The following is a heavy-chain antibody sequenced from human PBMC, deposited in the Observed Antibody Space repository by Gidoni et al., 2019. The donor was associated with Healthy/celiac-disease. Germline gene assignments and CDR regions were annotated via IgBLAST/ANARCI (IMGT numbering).Heavy chain of an antibody. D-gene: IGHD2-2*01. J-gene: IGHJ4*02. Sequence: QVQLVESGGGLVKPGGSLRLSCADSGFTFSDYYMSWIRQAPGKGLGWVSYISSSGSTIYYADSVKGRFTISRDNAKNSLYLQMNSLRAEDTAVYYCGYCSSTSCQTGLVYWGQGTLVTVSS. CDR1: GFTFSDYY. CDR3: GYCSSTSCQTGLVY. V-gene: IGHV3-11*01. CDR2: ISSSGSTI.